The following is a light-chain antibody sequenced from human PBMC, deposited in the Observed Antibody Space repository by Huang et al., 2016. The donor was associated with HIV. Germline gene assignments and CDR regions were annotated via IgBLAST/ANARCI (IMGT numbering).Light chain of an antibody. CDR3: QQSYSAPQT. CDR2: AAS. J-gene: IGKJ1*01. CDR1: QSISFY. V-gene: IGKV1-39*01. Sequence: DIQMTQSPSSLSASVGDRVTITCRASQSISFYLNWYQQKPGKAPKLLVYAASSLQSGVPSRFSCSGSGTYFTLTISSLQPEDFATYYCQQSYSAPQTFGQGTKVEIK.